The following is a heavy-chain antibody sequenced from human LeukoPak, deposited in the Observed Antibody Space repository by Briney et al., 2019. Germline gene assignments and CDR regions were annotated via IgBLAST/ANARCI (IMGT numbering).Heavy chain of an antibody. D-gene: IGHD6-25*01. CDR3: AKDRRNRAAAGKKYYYYSLDV. CDR1: GFTFRSSA. J-gene: IGHJ6*02. V-gene: IGHV3-30*04. Sequence: GGSLRLSCAASGFTFRSSAMHWVRQAPGKGLDWVAAISFDGSNKYYADSVRGRFSISRDSSGKALYLQMNSLRAEDTAAYYCAKDRRNRAAAGKKYYYYSLDVWGQGTTVTVFS. CDR2: ISFDGSNK.